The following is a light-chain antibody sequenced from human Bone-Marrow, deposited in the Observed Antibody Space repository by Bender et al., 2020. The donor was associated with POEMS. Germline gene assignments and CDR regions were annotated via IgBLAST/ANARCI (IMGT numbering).Light chain of an antibody. V-gene: IGLV2-14*01. J-gene: IGLJ3*02. Sequence: QSALTQFASVSGSPGQSITISCAGTSNDFAVNKYVSWYQQHPGKAPKLMIYEVTIRPSGVSDRFSGSKSGNTASLIISGLQPEDEADYFCCSYTVIGTLVFGGGTRLTVL. CDR1: SNDFAVNKY. CDR2: EVT. CDR3: CSYTVIGTLV.